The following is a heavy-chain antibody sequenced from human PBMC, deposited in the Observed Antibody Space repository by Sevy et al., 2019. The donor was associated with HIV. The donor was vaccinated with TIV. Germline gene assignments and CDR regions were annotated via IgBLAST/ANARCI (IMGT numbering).Heavy chain of an antibody. CDR1: GYTFTSYG. Sequence: ASVKVSCKASGYTFTSYGISWVRQAPGQGLEWMGWISAYNGNTNYAQKLQGGVTMTTDTSTSTANMERRSLRSDDRAVYYCAGGYSSSGYDYWGQGTLVTVSS. CDR2: ISAYNGNT. CDR3: AGGYSSSGYDY. D-gene: IGHD6-13*01. V-gene: IGHV1-18*01. J-gene: IGHJ4*02.